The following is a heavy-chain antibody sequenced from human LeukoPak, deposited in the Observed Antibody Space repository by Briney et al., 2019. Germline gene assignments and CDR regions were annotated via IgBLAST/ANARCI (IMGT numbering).Heavy chain of an antibody. Sequence: GGSLRLSCAASGFTVRSYYMSWIRQAPGKGLEWVSYISSSGSTIYYADSVKGRFTISRDNAKNSLYLQMNSLRAEDTAVYYCARVALDFWSGYFNDYYYYYMDVWGKGTTVTVSS. D-gene: IGHD3-3*01. CDR1: GFTVRSYY. CDR2: ISSSGSTI. J-gene: IGHJ6*03. V-gene: IGHV3-11*01. CDR3: ARVALDFWSGYFNDYYYYYMDV.